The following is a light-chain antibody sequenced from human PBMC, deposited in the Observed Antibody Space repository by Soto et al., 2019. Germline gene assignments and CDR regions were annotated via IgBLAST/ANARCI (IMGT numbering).Light chain of an antibody. CDR3: QTCGTGTYLV. V-gene: IGLV4-69*01. CDR1: SGHSNYP. J-gene: IGLJ2*01. CDR2: LNSDGSH. Sequence: QPVLTQSPSASASLGASVKLTCTLSSGHSNYPIAWHQQQQEKGPRYWMKLNSDGSHSTAAGIPDRFSGSSSGAERYLTISSLQSEDGADYYCQTCGTGTYLVFGGGTKLTVL.